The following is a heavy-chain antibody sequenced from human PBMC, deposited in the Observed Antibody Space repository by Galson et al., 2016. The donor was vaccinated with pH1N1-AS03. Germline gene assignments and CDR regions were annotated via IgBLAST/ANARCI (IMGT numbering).Heavy chain of an antibody. Sequence: SLRLSCAASRLTVSSNYMSWVRQAPGKGLEWVSVIYSGGSAYYADPVKGRFTISRHNSKNTLYLQMNSLRAEDTAVYYCAREAVSRYWYFDLWGRGTLVTVSS. CDR1: RLTVSSNY. CDR3: AREAVSRYWYFDL. D-gene: IGHD4-17*01. V-gene: IGHV3-53*04. J-gene: IGHJ2*01. CDR2: IYSGGSA.